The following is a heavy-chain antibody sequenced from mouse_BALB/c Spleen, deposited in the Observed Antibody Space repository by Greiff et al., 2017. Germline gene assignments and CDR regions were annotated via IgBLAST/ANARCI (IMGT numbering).Heavy chain of an antibody. CDR3: TRSARLTWKNAMAY. Sequence: QVQLQQPGAELVRPGASVKLSCKASGYTFTSYWINWVKQRPGQGLEWIGNIYPSDSYTNYNQKFKVKATLTVDKSSSTAYLRLISPTSEDSAVYYCTRSARLTWKNAMAYWGQGTLVTVSA. D-gene: IGHD4-1*01. J-gene: IGHJ3*01. V-gene: IGHV1-69*02. CDR2: IYPSDSYT. CDR1: GYTFTSYW.